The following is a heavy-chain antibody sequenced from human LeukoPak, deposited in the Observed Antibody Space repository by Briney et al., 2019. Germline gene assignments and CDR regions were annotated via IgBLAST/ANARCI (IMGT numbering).Heavy chain of an antibody. CDR2: IKNDGSST. CDR3: AKYRTSPPYGLDV. V-gene: IGHV3-74*01. J-gene: IGHJ6*02. Sequence: GGSLRLSCAASGVTFSRYWMHWVRQAPGKGLVWVSRIKNDGSSTTYADSVKGRFTISRDNAKNTLYLQMNRLRVEDTATYYCAKYRTSPPYGLDVWGQGTTVTVSS. CDR1: GVTFSRYW. D-gene: IGHD5-12*01.